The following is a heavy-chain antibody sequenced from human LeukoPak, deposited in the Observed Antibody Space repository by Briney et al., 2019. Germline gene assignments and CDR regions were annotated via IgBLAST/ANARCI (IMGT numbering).Heavy chain of an antibody. V-gene: IGHV1-8*01. D-gene: IGHD1-1*01. CDR1: GYTFTSYD. Sequence: GAPVKVSCKASGYTFTSYDINWVRQATGQGLEWMGWMNPNSGNTGFAQKFQGRITMTRNTSISTAYMELSSLRSDDTAVYYCARRGVGTHFDYWGQGTLVTVSS. CDR2: MNPNSGNT. CDR3: ARRGVGTHFDY. J-gene: IGHJ4*02.